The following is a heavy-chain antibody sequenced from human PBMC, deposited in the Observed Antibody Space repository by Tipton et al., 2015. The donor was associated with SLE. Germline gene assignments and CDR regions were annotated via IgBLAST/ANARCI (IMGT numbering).Heavy chain of an antibody. V-gene: IGHV4-34*09. D-gene: IGHD3-10*01. Sequence: TLSLTCAVYGGSLDSYYWAWVRQAPGKGLEWIGEVDRIGRTTYNPSLKSRLIISMDTSKNQFSLKLSSVTAADTAVYYCARTSYGSGSPYCFDYWGQGALVTVSS. CDR3: ARTSYGSGSPYCFDY. CDR2: VDRIGRT. J-gene: IGHJ4*02. CDR1: GGSLDSYY.